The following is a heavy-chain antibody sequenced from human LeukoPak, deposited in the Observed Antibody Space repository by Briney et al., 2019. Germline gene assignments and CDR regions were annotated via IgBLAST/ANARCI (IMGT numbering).Heavy chain of an antibody. Sequence: GASVTVSCTASGGTFSSYAISWVRQAPGQGLEWMGGIIPIFGTAYYAQKFQGRVTITADESTSTAYMELSSLRSEDTAVYYCARPFGWELLNAFDIWGQGTMVTVSS. CDR2: IIPIFGTA. V-gene: IGHV1-69*13. CDR3: ARPFGWELLNAFDI. CDR1: GGTFSSYA. J-gene: IGHJ3*02. D-gene: IGHD1-26*01.